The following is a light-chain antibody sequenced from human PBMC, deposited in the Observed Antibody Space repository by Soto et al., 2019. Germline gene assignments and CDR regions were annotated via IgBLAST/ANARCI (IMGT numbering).Light chain of an antibody. Sequence: QSVLTQPPSASGTPGQWATFSCSGGSSDIGSNTVHWYQHLPGTAPKLLIYNGNQRPSGVPDRFSGSKSGTSASLAISGLQSEDEADYYCAAWDDSLNGPVFGGGTKVTVL. CDR3: AAWDDSLNGPV. CDR2: NGN. V-gene: IGLV1-44*01. J-gene: IGLJ2*01. CDR1: SSDIGSNT.